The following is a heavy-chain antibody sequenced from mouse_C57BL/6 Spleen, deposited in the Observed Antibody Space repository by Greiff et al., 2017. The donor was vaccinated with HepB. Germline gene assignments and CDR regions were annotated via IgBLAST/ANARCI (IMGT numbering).Heavy chain of an antibody. D-gene: IGHD1-1*01. V-gene: IGHV5-4*01. J-gene: IGHJ4*01. CDR3: ARNYYGRSYGAMDY. CDR1: GFTFSSYA. Sequence: EVQRVESGGGLVKPGGSLKLSCAASGFTFSSYAMSWVRQTPEKRLEWVATISDGGSYTYYPDNVKGRFTISRDNAKNNLYLQMSHLKSEDTARYYCARNYYGRSYGAMDYWGQGTSVTFSS. CDR2: ISDGGSYT.